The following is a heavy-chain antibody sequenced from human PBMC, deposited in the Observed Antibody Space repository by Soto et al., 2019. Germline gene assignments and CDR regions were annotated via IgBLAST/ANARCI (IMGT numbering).Heavy chain of an antibody. CDR3: AKAGYDFWSGYVDYFDY. J-gene: IGHJ4*02. CDR2: ISGSGGST. V-gene: IGHV3-23*01. CDR1: GFTFSSYA. Sequence: EVQLLESGGGLVQPGGSLRLSCAASGFTFSSYAMSWVRQAPGKGLEWVSAISGSGGSTYYADSVKGRFTISRDNSKNTLYLQMNSLRAEDTAVYYCAKAGYDFWSGYVDYFDYWGQGTLVTVSS. D-gene: IGHD3-3*01.